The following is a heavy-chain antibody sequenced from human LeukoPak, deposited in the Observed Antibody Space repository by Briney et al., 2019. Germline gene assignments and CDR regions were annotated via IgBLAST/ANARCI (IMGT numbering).Heavy chain of an antibody. V-gene: IGHV3-23*01. Sequence: PGGSLRLSCAASGFTFSNYAMNWVRQAPGKGLEWVSGISGSGGSTYYADSVKGRFTISRDNAKNSLYLQMNSLRAEDTAVYYCARDPSDYFDYWGQGTLVTVSS. CDR3: ARDPSDYFDY. CDR2: ISGSGGST. D-gene: IGHD6-19*01. CDR1: GFTFSNYA. J-gene: IGHJ4*02.